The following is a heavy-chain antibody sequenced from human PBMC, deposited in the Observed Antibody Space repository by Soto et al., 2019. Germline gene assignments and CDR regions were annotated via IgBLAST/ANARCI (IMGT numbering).Heavy chain of an antibody. CDR2: ISNSGGRT. D-gene: IGHD1-26*01. CDR3: AKPNWGAAYDAFDI. V-gene: IGHV3-23*01. J-gene: IGHJ3*02. Sequence: GGSLRLSCAASGFTFRNYAMGWVRQAPGKGLQWVSVISNSGGRTYHADSVKGRFTISRDNSKNTLFLQMHSLRAEDTAVYYCAKPNWGAAYDAFDIWGQGXMVTVSS. CDR1: GFTFRNYA.